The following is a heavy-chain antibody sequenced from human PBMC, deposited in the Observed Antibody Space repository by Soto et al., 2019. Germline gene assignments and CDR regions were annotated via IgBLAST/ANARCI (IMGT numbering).Heavy chain of an antibody. CDR3: AXXRGDDYG. J-gene: IGHJ6*01. V-gene: IGHV1-69*02. D-gene: IGHD7-27*01. Sequence: QVQLVQXGAXVKKPGSSVKVSCKASGGSFSMYTFSWVRQAPGQGLEWMGRIIPILDRTNYXXXXXXXXXXXXXXXXXXXXXXXXSXRSEDXAVYXCAXXRGDDYG. CDR2: IIPILDRT. CDR1: GGSFSMYT.